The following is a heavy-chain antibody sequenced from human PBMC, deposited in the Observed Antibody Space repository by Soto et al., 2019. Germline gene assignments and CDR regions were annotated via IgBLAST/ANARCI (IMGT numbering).Heavy chain of an antibody. CDR1: GFTFSSYA. CDR3: ARASSPGIAVAGLDY. V-gene: IGHV3-30-3*01. J-gene: IGHJ4*02. Sequence: QVQLVESGGGVVQPGRSLRLSCAASGFTFSSYAMHWVRQAPGKGLEWVAVISYDGSNKYYADSVKGRFTISRDNSKNTLYLQMNSLRAEHTAVYYCARASSPGIAVAGLDYWGQGTLVTVSS. CDR2: ISYDGSNK. D-gene: IGHD6-19*01.